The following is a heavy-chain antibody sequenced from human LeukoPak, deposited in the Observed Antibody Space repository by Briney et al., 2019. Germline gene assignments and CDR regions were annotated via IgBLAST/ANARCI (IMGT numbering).Heavy chain of an antibody. CDR2: ISSSSSYI. V-gene: IGHV3-21*01. CDR3: ARPGYCSGGSCYVAFDI. Sequence: PGGSLRLSCAASGFTFSSYSMNWVRQAPGKGLEWVSSISSSSSYIYYADSVKGRFTISRDNAKNSLYLQMNSLRAEDTAVYYCARPGYCSGGSCYVAFDIWGQGTMVTVSS. J-gene: IGHJ3*02. CDR1: GFTFSSYS. D-gene: IGHD2-15*01.